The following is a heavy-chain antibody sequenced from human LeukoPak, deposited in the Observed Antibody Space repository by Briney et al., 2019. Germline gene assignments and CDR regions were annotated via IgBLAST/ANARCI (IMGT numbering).Heavy chain of an antibody. J-gene: IGHJ4*02. CDR3: ARVSSDYALYYFDY. D-gene: IGHD4-17*01. Sequence: ASVKVSCKASGYTFTSYAMNWVRQAPGQGLEWMGWISAYNGNTNYAQKLQGRVTMTTDTSTSTAYMELRSLRSDDTAVYYCARVSSDYALYYFDYWGQGTLVTVSS. CDR1: GYTFTSYA. CDR2: ISAYNGNT. V-gene: IGHV1-18*01.